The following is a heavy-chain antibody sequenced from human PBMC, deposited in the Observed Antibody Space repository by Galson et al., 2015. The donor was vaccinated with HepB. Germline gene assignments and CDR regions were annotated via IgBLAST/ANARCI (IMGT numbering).Heavy chain of an antibody. CDR2: INPNGGST. V-gene: IGHV1-46*01. CDR1: GYTFTSHY. J-gene: IGHJ4*02. CDR3: ARQGVRGLYYFDY. D-gene: IGHD3-10*01. Sequence: SVKVSCKASGYTFTSHYIHWVRQAPGQGLESMGIINPNGGSTTYAQKFQARVTMTRDTSTSTVYMELSSLRSEDTAVYYCARQGVRGLYYFDYWGQGTLVTVSS.